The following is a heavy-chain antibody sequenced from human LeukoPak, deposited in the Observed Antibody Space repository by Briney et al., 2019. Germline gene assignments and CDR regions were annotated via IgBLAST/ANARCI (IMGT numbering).Heavy chain of an antibody. D-gene: IGHD4-11*01. CDR1: GGSISSSDYY. J-gene: IGHJ6*03. CDR3: ARDLHDYYYFYMDV. Sequence: PSETLSPTCTVSGGSISSSDYYWGWIRQPPGKGLEWIGSIYYSGSTYYKPSLKSRVTISVDTSKNQFSLKLSTVTAADTAVYYCARDLHDYYYFYMDVWGKGTTVTVSS. V-gene: IGHV4-39*07. CDR2: IYYSGST.